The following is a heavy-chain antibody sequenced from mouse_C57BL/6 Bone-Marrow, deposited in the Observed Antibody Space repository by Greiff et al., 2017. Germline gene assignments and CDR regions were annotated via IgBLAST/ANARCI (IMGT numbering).Heavy chain of an antibody. V-gene: IGHV1-5*01. J-gene: IGHJ3*01. CDR2: IYPGNSDT. CDR3: TTYYSNYVWFAY. D-gene: IGHD2-5*01. Sequence: EVHLVESGTVLARPGASVKMSCKTSGYTFTSYWMHWVKQRPGQGLEWIGAIYPGNSDTSYNQKFKGKAKLTAVTSASTAYMELSSLTNEDSAVYYCTTYYSNYVWFAYWGQGTLVTVSA. CDR1: GYTFTSYW.